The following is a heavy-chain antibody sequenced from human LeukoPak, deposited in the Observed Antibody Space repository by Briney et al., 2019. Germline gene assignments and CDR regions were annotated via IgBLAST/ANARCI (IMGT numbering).Heavy chain of an antibody. CDR3: ARGGFCSSTSCYTNGPIDF. CDR2: INPSGGST. V-gene: IGHV1-46*01. D-gene: IGHD2-2*02. CDR1: GYTFTGYY. Sequence: GASVKVSCKASGYTFTGYYMHWVRQAPGQGLEWMGIINPSGGSTSYAQKFQGRVTMTRDMSTSTVYMELSSLRSEDTAVYYCARGGFCSSTSCYTNGPIDFWGQGTLVTVSS. J-gene: IGHJ4*02.